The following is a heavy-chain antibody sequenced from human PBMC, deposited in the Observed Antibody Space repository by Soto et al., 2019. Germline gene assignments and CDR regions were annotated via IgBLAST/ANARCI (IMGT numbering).Heavy chain of an antibody. Sequence: EVQLAESGGGLAQPGGSLRLSCVGSGFTFSSFEMNWVRQTPGKGLEWLSYIGRSGETIYYADSVKGRFTISRDNAKSSLFVQMNGLRDEDTGIYYCARDSRGGAARRPTFYYWGRGTLVTVSS. CDR2: IGRSGETI. CDR1: GFTFSSFE. V-gene: IGHV3-48*03. CDR3: ARDSRGGAARRPTFYY. D-gene: IGHD6-6*01. J-gene: IGHJ4*02.